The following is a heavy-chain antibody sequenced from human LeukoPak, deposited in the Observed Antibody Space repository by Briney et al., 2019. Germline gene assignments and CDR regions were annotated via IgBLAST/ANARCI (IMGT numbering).Heavy chain of an antibody. D-gene: IGHD2-21*01. CDR1: GVSISAYQ. V-gene: IGHV4-4*09. J-gene: IGHJ4*02. CDR3: ATSNDAKIAPFDH. CDR2: INTKGET. Sequence: LETLSLTCTVSGVSISAYQWSWVRQSPEKGLEWIGCINTKGETSYNPSLKSRVTTSVDTSKSQFSLRLTSVTAADTAVYYCATSNDAKIAPFDHWGQGAPVTVSS.